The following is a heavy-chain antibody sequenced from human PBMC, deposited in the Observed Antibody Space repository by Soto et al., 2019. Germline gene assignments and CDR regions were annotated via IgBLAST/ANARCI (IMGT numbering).Heavy chain of an antibody. Sequence: HPGGSLRLSCAASGFTFSSYAMSWVRQAPGKGLEWVSAISGSGGSTYYADSVKGRFTISRDNSKNTLYLQMNSLRAEDTAVYYCARHSYGYVGYYYYYYMDVWGKGTTVTVSS. D-gene: IGHD5-18*01. J-gene: IGHJ6*03. CDR3: ARHSYGYVGYYYYYYMDV. CDR1: GFTFSSYA. V-gene: IGHV3-23*01. CDR2: ISGSGGST.